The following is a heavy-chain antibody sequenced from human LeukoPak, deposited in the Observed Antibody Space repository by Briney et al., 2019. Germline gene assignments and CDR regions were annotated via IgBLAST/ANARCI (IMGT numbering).Heavy chain of an antibody. CDR1: GFTFSSYS. Sequence: GGSLRLSCAASGFTFSSYSMNWVRQAPGKGLEWTSYISGSNSTAYYADSVKGRSTISRDNAKNTLFLQMNSLRDEDTAMYYCARDYAYAFDIWGQGTMVTVFS. J-gene: IGHJ3*02. CDR2: ISGSNSTA. D-gene: IGHD4-17*01. V-gene: IGHV3-48*02. CDR3: ARDYAYAFDI.